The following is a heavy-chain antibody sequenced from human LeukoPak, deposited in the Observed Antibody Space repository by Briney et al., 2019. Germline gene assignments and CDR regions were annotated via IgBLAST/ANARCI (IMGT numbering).Heavy chain of an antibody. CDR1: GYTFTDHY. V-gene: IGHV1-18*04. D-gene: IGHD1-1*01. CDR2: ISAYNGNT. CDR3: ARDLERPNWFDP. Sequence: ASVKVSCKASGYTFTDHYLHWLRQAPGQGLEWMGWISAYNGNTNYAQKLQGRVTMTTDTSTSTAYMELRSLRSDDTAVYYCARDLERPNWFDPWGQGTLVTVSS. J-gene: IGHJ5*02.